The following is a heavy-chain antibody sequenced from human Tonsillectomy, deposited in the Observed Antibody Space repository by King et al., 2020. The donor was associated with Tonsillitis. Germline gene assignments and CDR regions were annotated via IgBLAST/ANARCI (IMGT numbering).Heavy chain of an antibody. CDR2: IYPGDSDT. CDR1: GYSFSTYW. Sequence: QLVQSGAEVKKPGASLKISCKGSGYSFSTYWIGWVRQMPGKGLEWMGIIYPGDSDTRYSPSFQGQVTISADKSISTAYRQWSSLKASDTAIYFCARHSPYSSGWSLDYWGQGTLVSVSS. V-gene: IGHV5-51*01. D-gene: IGHD6-19*01. J-gene: IGHJ4*02. CDR3: ARHSPYSSGWSLDY.